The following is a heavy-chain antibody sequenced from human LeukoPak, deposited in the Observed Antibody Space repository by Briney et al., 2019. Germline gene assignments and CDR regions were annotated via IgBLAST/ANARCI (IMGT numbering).Heavy chain of an antibody. CDR3: AKTLSYYYDSSGYGAFDI. J-gene: IGHJ3*02. Sequence: GGSLRLSCAASGFTFSSYAMSWVRQAPGKGLEWVSAISGSGGSTYYADSVKGRFTISRDNSKNTLYLQMNSLRAEDTAVYYCAKTLSYYYDSSGYGAFDIWGQGTMVTVSS. V-gene: IGHV3-23*01. CDR1: GFTFSSYA. CDR2: ISGSGGST. D-gene: IGHD3-22*01.